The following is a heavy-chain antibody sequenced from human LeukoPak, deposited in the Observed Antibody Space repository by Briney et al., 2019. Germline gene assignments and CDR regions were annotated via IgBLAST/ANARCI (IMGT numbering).Heavy chain of an antibody. CDR1: GYSISSGYY. J-gene: IGHJ4*02. Sequence: PSETLSLTRTVPGYSISSGYYWGWIRQPPGKGLEWIGSIYHSGSTYYNPSLKSRVTISVDTSKNQFSLKLSSVTAADTAVYYCARDSRSGSYYNYFDYWGQGTLVTVSS. CDR3: ARDSRSGSYYNYFDY. CDR2: IYHSGST. V-gene: IGHV4-38-2*02. D-gene: IGHD3-10*01.